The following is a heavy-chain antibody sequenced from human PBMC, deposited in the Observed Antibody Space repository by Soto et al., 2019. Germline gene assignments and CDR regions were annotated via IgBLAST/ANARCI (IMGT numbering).Heavy chain of an antibody. CDR3: ARYQVLCGESYYGMDV. V-gene: IGHV3-21*01. Sequence: EVQLVESGGGLVKPGGSLRLSCAASGFTFSSYSMNWVRQAPGKGLEWVSSISSSSSYIYYADSVKGRFTISRDNAKNSLYLQMNSLRAEDTAVYYCARYQVLCGESYYGMDVWGQGTTVTVSS. CDR1: GFTFSSYS. CDR2: ISSSSSYI. J-gene: IGHJ6*02. D-gene: IGHD3-10*01.